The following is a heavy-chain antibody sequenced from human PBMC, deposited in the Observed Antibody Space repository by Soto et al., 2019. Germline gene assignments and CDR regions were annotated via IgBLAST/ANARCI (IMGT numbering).Heavy chain of an antibody. CDR3: ARGDYLYYFDY. D-gene: IGHD4-17*01. V-gene: IGHV4-34*01. Sequence: SETLSLTCAVYDGPFSAYYWSWIRQPPGKGLEWIGEINHSGTANYNPSLMSRVSMSRDMSRKQLSLKLTSVTAADTAVYYCARGDYLYYFDYWGQGTLVTVSS. CDR2: INHSGTA. CDR1: DGPFSAYY. J-gene: IGHJ4*02.